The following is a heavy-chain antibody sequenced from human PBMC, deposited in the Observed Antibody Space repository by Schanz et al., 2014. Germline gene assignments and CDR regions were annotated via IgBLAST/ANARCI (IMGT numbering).Heavy chain of an antibody. J-gene: IGHJ4*02. CDR2: IFGGGST. CDR1: GFTFSDYW. CDR3: ARYYETSYYPLYYCDY. Sequence: EVQLVESGGGLVQPGGSLRLSCAASGFTFSDYWMSWVRQAPGKGPEWVSVIFGGGSTYYADSVKGRFTISRDNSKNTLYLQMGSLRAEDTAVYYCARYYETSYYPLYYCDYWGQGTLVTVSS. D-gene: IGHD3-22*01. V-gene: IGHV3-66*01.